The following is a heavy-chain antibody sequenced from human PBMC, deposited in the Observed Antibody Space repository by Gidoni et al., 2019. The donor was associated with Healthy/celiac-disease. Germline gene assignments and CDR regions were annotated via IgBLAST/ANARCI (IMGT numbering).Heavy chain of an antibody. D-gene: IGHD2-15*01. J-gene: IGHJ6*02. CDR3: AKDIRIGNGRYYYYGMDV. Sequence: EVQLVESGGGVVQPGGSLRLSCAASGFTFDDYPMHWVRQAPGKGLEWVSLISGDGGSTYYADSVKGRFTISRDNSKNSLYLQMNSLRTEDTALYYCAKDIRIGNGRYYYYGMDVWGQGTTVTVSS. CDR2: ISGDGGST. CDR1: GFTFDDYP. V-gene: IGHV3-43*02.